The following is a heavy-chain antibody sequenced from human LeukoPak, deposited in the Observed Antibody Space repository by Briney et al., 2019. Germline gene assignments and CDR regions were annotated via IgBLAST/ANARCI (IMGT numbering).Heavy chain of an antibody. CDR3: AKARGYSYGFSADY. Sequence: GGSLRLSCAASGFTFSSYAMSWVRQAPGKGLEWASAISGSGGSTYYADSVKGRFTISRDNSKNTLYLQMNSLRAEDTAVYYCAKARGYSYGFSADYWGQGTLVTVSS. CDR2: ISGSGGST. V-gene: IGHV3-23*01. D-gene: IGHD5-18*01. J-gene: IGHJ4*02. CDR1: GFTFSSYA.